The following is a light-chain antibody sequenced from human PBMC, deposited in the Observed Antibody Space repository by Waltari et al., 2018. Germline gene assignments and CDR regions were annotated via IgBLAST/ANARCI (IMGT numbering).Light chain of an antibody. CDR3: ISYTSDTTFV. Sequence: QSALPQPASVSGSPGQSITISCTGTSSDIGGYNYVSWFQQHPGKAPKLLIYDVIARPAGVSYRLSCSKSGNTASLTISWLQAEDEADYYCISYTSDTTFVFGAGTKVTAL. CDR1: SSDIGGYNY. CDR2: DVI. J-gene: IGLJ1*01. V-gene: IGLV2-14*01.